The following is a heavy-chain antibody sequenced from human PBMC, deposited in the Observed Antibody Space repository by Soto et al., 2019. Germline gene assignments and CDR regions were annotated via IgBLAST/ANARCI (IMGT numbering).Heavy chain of an antibody. V-gene: IGHV5-51*01. CDR3: ARQYYDFWSGSYTGSSYFDL. CDR1: GYTFTYYW. CDR2: IYPCDSDT. J-gene: IGHJ2*01. Sequence: ESLKISFQGSGYTFTYYWIGWVGRIPGKGLEWMGIIYPCDSDTKYSPSFRGQVTISVDKSISTAYLQWSSLKASDTAMYYCARQYYDFWSGSYTGSSYFDLWGRGTLVTVSS. D-gene: IGHD3-3*01.